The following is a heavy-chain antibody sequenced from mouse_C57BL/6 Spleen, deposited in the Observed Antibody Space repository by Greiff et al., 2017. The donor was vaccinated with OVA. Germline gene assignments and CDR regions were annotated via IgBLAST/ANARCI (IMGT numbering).Heavy chain of an antibody. V-gene: IGHV1-69*01. CDR2: IDPSDSYT. CDR1: GYTFTSYW. D-gene: IGHD1-1*01. Sequence: QVQLKESGAELVMPGASVKLSCKASGYTFTSYWMHWVKQRPGQGLEWIGEIDPSDSYTNYNQKFKGKSTLTVDKSSSTAYMQLSSLTSEDSAVYYCARTDYYGSSYGYFDVWGTGTTVTVPS. J-gene: IGHJ1*03. CDR3: ARTDYYGSSYGYFDV.